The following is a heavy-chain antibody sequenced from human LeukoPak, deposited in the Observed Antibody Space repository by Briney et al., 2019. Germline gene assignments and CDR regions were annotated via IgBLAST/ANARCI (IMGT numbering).Heavy chain of an antibody. CDR3: ARHVRFLEWLSSYYFNY. CDR2: IYYSGTT. D-gene: IGHD3-3*01. J-gene: IGHJ4*02. V-gene: IGHV4-39*01. CDR1: GGTISSSSCY. Sequence: NPSETLSLTCTVSGGTISSSSCYWGWIRQPPGKGLEWIGSIYYSGTTYYNPSLKSRVTISVDTSKSQFSLRLTSVTAADTAVYYCARHVRFLEWLSSYYFNYWGQGTLVTVSS.